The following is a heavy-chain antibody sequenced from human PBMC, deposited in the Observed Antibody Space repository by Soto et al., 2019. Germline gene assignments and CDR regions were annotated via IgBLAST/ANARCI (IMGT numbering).Heavy chain of an antibody. CDR2: IIPYLGIS. CDR1: GGSFNSYT. J-gene: IGHJ4*02. V-gene: IGHV1-69*08. CDR3: AREDSSSSLDY. Sequence: QVHLLQSGAELKRAGSSVRVSCTASGGSFNSYTVSWVRQAPGQGLEWMGRIIPYLGISNYAEKFWGRVTISANRSTSTAYMDLSGLTSEDTALYFCAREDSSSSLDYWGQGSLVTVSS. D-gene: IGHD2-2*01.